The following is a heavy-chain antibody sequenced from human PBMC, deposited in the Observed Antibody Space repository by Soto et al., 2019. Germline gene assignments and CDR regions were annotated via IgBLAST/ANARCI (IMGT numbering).Heavy chain of an antibody. CDR2: ISAYNSNI. Sequence: ASVTVSCKASGYTFTSYGISWVRQTPGQGLEWMGWISAYNSNINYAQKLQGRVTMTTDTSTSTAYMELRSLRSDGTAVYYCAILYYYDSGDYYSNYQYYGMDVWGQGTTVTVSS. CDR3: AILYYYDSGDYYSNYQYYGMDV. D-gene: IGHD3-22*01. J-gene: IGHJ6*02. V-gene: IGHV1-18*01. CDR1: GYTFTSYG.